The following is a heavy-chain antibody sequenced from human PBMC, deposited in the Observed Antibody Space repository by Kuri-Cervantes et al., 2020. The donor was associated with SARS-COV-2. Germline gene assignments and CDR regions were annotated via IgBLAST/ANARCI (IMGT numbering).Heavy chain of an antibody. J-gene: IGHJ4*02. CDR3: ARDRVGVHDS. D-gene: IGHD2-21*01. CDR2: ISYDGSNK. V-gene: IGHV3-30*19. Sequence: LSLTCAASGFTFSSYGMHWVRQAPGKGLEWVAVISYDGSNKDYTASGKGRFTISRDNSQNTLYLQMKSLRTEDTALYYCARDRVGVHDSWGQGTLVTVSS. CDR1: GFTFSSYG.